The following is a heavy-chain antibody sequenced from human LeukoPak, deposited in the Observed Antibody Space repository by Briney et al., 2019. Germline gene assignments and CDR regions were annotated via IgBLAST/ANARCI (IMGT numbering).Heavy chain of an antibody. CDR3: ARDGEDIVVVVAAPLPSWFNP. V-gene: IGHV1-18*01. CDR2: ISAYNGNT. Sequence: ASVKVSCKASGYTFTSYGISWVRQAPGQGLEWMGWISAYNGNTNYAQKLQGRVTMTTDTSTSTAYMELRSLRSDDTAVYYCARDGEDIVVVVAAPLPSWFNPWGQGTLVTVSS. D-gene: IGHD2-15*01. J-gene: IGHJ5*02. CDR1: GYTFTSYG.